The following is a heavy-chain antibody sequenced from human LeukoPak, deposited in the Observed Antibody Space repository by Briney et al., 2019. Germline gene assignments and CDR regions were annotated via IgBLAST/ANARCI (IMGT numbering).Heavy chain of an antibody. D-gene: IGHD4-23*01. Sequence: GGSLRLSCAASGFTFDNYAMHWVRHPPGKGLEGVSGISWNSGTFGYAGSVQGRFTISRDNAENSLYLQMSSLRAEDTALYFCAKDFRIYGGNASPTTGFDYWGQGILVTVSS. J-gene: IGHJ4*02. CDR1: GFTFDNYA. CDR3: AKDFRIYGGNASPTTGFDY. CDR2: ISWNSGTF. V-gene: IGHV3-9*01.